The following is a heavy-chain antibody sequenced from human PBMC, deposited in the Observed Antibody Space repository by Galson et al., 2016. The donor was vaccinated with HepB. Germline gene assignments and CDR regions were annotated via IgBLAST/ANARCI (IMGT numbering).Heavy chain of an antibody. CDR3: ARRHEYCPPVGCSVDN. V-gene: IGHV3-23*01. D-gene: IGHD2/OR15-2a*01. CDR2: ISMSGNSR. Sequence: SLRLSCAGSGFIFRGYGMTWVRQAPGKGLEDISSISMSGNSRDYAESVKGRFTISRDNSNNMLLLQMDSLRPDDTAVYYCARRHEYCPPVGCSVDNWGQGTLVSVCS. J-gene: IGHJ4*02. CDR1: GFIFRGYG.